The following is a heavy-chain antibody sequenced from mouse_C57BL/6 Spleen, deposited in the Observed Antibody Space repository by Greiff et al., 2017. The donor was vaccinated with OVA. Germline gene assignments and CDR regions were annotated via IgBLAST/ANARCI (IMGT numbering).Heavy chain of an antibody. D-gene: IGHD1-1*01. CDR3: ATLITTVVAHWYFDV. CDR2: IYPGSVST. J-gene: IGHJ1*03. CDR1: GYTFTSYW. Sequence: QVQLQQPGAELVKPGASVKMSCKASGYTFTSYWITWVKQRPGQGLEWIGDIYPGSVSTNYNEKFKSKATLTVDTSSSTAYMQLSSLTSEDSAVYYCATLITTVVAHWYFDVWGTGTTVTVSS. V-gene: IGHV1-55*01.